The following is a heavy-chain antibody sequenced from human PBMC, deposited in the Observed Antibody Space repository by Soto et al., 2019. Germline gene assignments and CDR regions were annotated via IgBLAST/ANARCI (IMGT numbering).Heavy chain of an antibody. CDR2: ISSSGSTI. CDR3: ARADSGYRGPGWFDP. Sequence: EVQLVESGGGLVHPGGSLRLSCASSGFTFSSCSMNWVRQAPGKGLEWVSFISSSGSTIYYADSVKGRFTISRDNAKNSLYLQMNSLRAEDTAVYYCARADSGYRGPGWFDPWGQGTLVTVSS. CDR1: GFTFSSCS. V-gene: IGHV3-48*04. J-gene: IGHJ5*02. D-gene: IGHD3-22*01.